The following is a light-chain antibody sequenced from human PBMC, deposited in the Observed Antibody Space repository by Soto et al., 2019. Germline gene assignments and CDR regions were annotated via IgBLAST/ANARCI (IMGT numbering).Light chain of an antibody. CDR3: SSYTSSSTQV. CDR2: EVS. V-gene: IGLV2-14*01. CDR1: SSDVGGYNY. Sequence: QSALTQPASVSGSPGQSITISCTGTSSDVGGYNYVSWYQQHPGKAPKLMIYEVSNRPSGVSKRFYGSKSGNTASLTISGLQAEDEADYYCSSYTSSSTQVFGTGTKLTVL. J-gene: IGLJ1*01.